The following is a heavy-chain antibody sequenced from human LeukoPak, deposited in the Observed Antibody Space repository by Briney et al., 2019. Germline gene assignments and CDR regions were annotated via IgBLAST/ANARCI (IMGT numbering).Heavy chain of an antibody. CDR1: GYSFSTYW. CDR2: IYPGDSDT. D-gene: IGHD3-16*01. Sequence: GESLKISCKASGYSFSTYWIGWVRQKPGKGLEWMGVIYPGDSDTGYSPSFRGQVTISADKSISTTYLQWTSLKASDTAMYYCARAITFRIVSPPDYWGQGTLVTVSS. CDR3: ARAITFRIVSPPDY. J-gene: IGHJ4*02. V-gene: IGHV5-51*01.